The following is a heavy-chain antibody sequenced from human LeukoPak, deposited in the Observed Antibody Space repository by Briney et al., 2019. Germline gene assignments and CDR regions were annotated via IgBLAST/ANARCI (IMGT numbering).Heavy chain of an antibody. Sequence: PGGSLRLSCAASGFTVSSDSMSWVRQAPGKGLEWVSFIYGGDSTHYSDSVKGRFTISRDNSKNTLYLQMNSLRAEDTAVYYCARRAGAYSHPYDYWGQGTLVTVSS. V-gene: IGHV3-53*01. J-gene: IGHJ4*02. CDR2: IYGGDST. D-gene: IGHD4/OR15-4a*01. CDR1: GFTVSSDS. CDR3: ARRAGAYSHPYDY.